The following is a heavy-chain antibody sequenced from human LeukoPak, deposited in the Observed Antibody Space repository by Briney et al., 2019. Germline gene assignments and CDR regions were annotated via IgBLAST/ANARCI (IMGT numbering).Heavy chain of an antibody. D-gene: IGHD3-10*01. Sequence: SETLSLTCTVSGDSIRNFYWNWIRQSPGKGLEWIGYIYQSGNTNYNPSLKSRLTMSIGTSKNQFSLNLNSVTAADTAVYYCARATYGSGSYYVVNFDYWGQGTLVTVSS. CDR1: GDSIRNFY. V-gene: IGHV4-59*01. J-gene: IGHJ4*02. CDR3: ARATYGSGSYYVVNFDY. CDR2: IYQSGNT.